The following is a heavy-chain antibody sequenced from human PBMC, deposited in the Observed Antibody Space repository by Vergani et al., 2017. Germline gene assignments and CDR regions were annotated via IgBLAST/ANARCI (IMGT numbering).Heavy chain of an antibody. CDR2: IRSKNDGGTA. J-gene: IGHJ4*02. Sequence: EVQVVESGGGLIKPGGSLRLPCVVSGITFKNAWRNWVRQAPGKGLEWIGRIRSKNDGGTADYAAPLKGRFTISRDDSKDSAFLLVNNLKTEDTAVYFCYTDYHDYWVQGTLVTVSS. CDR1: GITFKNAW. D-gene: IGHD2-2*02. V-gene: IGHV3-15*01. CDR3: YTDYHDY.